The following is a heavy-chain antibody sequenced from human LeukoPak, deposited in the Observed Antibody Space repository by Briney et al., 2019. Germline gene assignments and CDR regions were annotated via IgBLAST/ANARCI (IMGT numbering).Heavy chain of an antibody. Sequence: GGSLRLSCAASGFTFSDYYMSWIRQAPGKGLEWVSYISSSGSTIYYADSVRGRFTISRDNAKNSLYLQMNSLRAEDTAVYYCAKEFRSAAPSFFDYWGQGTLVTVSS. CDR2: ISSSGSTI. V-gene: IGHV3-11*01. J-gene: IGHJ4*02. CDR3: AKEFRSAAPSFFDY. CDR1: GFTFSDYY.